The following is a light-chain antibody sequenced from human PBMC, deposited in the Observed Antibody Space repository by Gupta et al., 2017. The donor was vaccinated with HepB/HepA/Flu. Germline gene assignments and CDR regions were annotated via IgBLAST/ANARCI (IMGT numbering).Light chain of an antibody. Sequence: SSVLTKPPSVSVAPGKTARITCGGNTIGSKSVHWSQQKSGQAPVLVVYDDSVRPSGIPERCSGSNSGNTATLTISRVEAGDEADYYCHVWDSSDVVFGGGTKLTVL. CDR3: HVWDSSDVV. CDR2: DDS. CDR1: TIGSKS. J-gene: IGLJ2*01. V-gene: IGLV3-21*03.